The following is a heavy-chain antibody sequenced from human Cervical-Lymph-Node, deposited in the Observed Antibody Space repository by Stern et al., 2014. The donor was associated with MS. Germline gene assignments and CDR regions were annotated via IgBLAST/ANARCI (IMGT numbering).Heavy chain of an antibody. V-gene: IGHV2-5*02. CDR1: GFSLSTSGVG. CDR2: ISWDDDK. CDR3: AHSPLGIAAAGPYFDY. D-gene: IGHD6-13*01. J-gene: IGHJ4*02. Sequence: QITLRESGPTLVKPTQTLTLTCTFSGFSLSTSGVGVGWIRQPPGKALEWLALISWDDDKRYSPSLHSRLTITQATYKNQVVLKLTNMDPVDTATYYCAHSPLGIAAAGPYFDYWGQGTLVTVSS.